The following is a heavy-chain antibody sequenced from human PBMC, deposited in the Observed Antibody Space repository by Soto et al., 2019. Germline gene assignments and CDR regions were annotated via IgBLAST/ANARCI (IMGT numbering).Heavy chain of an antibody. CDR3: AASSSLYFGLAY. CDR1: GGSFSGYY. J-gene: IGHJ4*02. CDR2: INHSGST. D-gene: IGHD6-13*01. Sequence: SETLSLTCAVYGGSFSGYYWSWISQPPGKGLEWIGEINHSGSTNYNPSLKSRVTISVDTSKNQFSLKLSSVTAADTAVYYCAASSSLYFGLAYWGQGTLVTVSS. V-gene: IGHV4-34*01.